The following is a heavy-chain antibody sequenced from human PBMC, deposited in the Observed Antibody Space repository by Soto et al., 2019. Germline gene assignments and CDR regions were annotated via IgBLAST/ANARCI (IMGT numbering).Heavy chain of an antibody. CDR2: IYSNDDK. J-gene: IGHJ6*02. CDR3: THMRGSGLYGRDV. D-gene: IGHD3-10*01. Sequence: QITLKESGPTLVKPTQTLTLTCTFSGFSLSTSGVGVGWVRQPPGKALEWLALIYSNDDKRFSIALKSSLAITKDTSKNQVVRTMTNMDPVDTATYYCTHMRGSGLYGRDVCGQGPTVTVSS. CDR1: GFSLSTSGVG. V-gene: IGHV2-5*01.